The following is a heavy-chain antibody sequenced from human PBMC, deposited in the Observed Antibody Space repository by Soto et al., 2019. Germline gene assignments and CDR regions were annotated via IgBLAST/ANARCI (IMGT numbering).Heavy chain of an antibody. J-gene: IGHJ3*02. V-gene: IGHV3-33*01. CDR1: GFTFSSYG. Sequence: PGGSLRLSCAASGFTFSSYGMHWVRQTPGKGLDWVAVIWYDGSNKYYADSVKGRFTISRDNSKNTLYLQMNSLRAEDTAVYYCARSYCSGGSCYSPNDAFDIWGQGTMVTVSS. D-gene: IGHD2-15*01. CDR2: IWYDGSNK. CDR3: ARSYCSGGSCYSPNDAFDI.